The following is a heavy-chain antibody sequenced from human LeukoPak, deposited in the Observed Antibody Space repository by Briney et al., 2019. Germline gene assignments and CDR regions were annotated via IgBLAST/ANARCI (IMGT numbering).Heavy chain of an antibody. Sequence: GGSLRLSCAASGFTFSNHGMNWVRQAPGKGLEWVSGISGRGSSTYYADSVKGRFTISRDNSKNTLYLQMNSLRAEDTAIYYCARDGQYSSSAGDFDYWGQGTLVTVSS. D-gene: IGHD6-6*01. CDR3: ARDGQYSSSAGDFDY. CDR2: ISGRGSST. CDR1: GFTFSNHG. V-gene: IGHV3-23*01. J-gene: IGHJ4*02.